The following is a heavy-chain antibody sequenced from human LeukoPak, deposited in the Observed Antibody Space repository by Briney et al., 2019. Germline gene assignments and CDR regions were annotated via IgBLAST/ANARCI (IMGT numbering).Heavy chain of an antibody. CDR1: GYTFTSYD. Sequence: ASVKVSCKASGYTFTSYDINWVRQATGQGLEWMGWMNPNSGNTGYAQKFQGRVTMTRNTSISTAYMELSSLRSEDTAVYYCARALYCSGGSCYSLFSDWGQGTLVTVSS. V-gene: IGHV1-8*01. CDR2: MNPNSGNT. J-gene: IGHJ4*02. D-gene: IGHD2-15*01. CDR3: ARALYCSGGSCYSLFSD.